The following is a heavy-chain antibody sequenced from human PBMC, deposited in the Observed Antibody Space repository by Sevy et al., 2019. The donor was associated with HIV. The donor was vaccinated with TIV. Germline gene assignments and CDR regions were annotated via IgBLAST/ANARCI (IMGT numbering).Heavy chain of an antibody. J-gene: IGHJ4*02. CDR3: ATHAGIAAAGRVFDY. CDR2: TRNKADSYTT. Sequence: GGSLRLSCAASGFTFSDHYMEWVRQAPGKGLEWVGRTRNKADSYTTEYAASVKGRFTISRDDSKNSRYLQMNSLKTEDTAVYYWATHAGIAAAGRVFDYWGQGTLVTVSS. CDR1: GFTFSDHY. D-gene: IGHD6-13*01. V-gene: IGHV3-72*01.